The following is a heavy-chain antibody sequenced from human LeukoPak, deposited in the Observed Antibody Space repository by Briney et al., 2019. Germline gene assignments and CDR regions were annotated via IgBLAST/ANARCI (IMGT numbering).Heavy chain of an antibody. CDR3: VRDAS. CDR1: GVTVSSNL. V-gene: IGHV3-66*01. J-gene: IGHJ4*02. CDR2: IYSGGGT. Sequence: PGGSLRLSCAVSGVTVSSNLMSWVRQAPGKGLEWVSAIYSGGGTYYADSVKGRFTLSRDNSKNTLYLQMNSLRAEDTAVYYCVRDASWGQGTLVTVSS.